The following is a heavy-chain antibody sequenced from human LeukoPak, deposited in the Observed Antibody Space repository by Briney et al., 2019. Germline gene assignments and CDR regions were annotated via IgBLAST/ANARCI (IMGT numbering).Heavy chain of an antibody. V-gene: IGHV4-30-2*01. J-gene: IGHJ4*02. CDR3: ARVGGSWYLREDYFDY. D-gene: IGHD6-13*01. CDR2: IYHSGST. Sequence: PSQTLSLTCAVSGGSISSGTYSWSWIRQPPGKGLEWIGYIYHSGSTYYNPSLKSRVTISVDTSKNQFSLKLSSVTAADTAVYYCARVGGSWYLREDYFDYWGQGTLVTVSS. CDR1: GGSISSGTYS.